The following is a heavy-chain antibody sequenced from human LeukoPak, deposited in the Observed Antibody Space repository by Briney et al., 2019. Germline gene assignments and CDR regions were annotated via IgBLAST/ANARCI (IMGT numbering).Heavy chain of an antibody. CDR1: GGTFSSYA. CDR3: ARGWDSSGQIPFFY. V-gene: IGHV1-69*13. D-gene: IGHD3-22*01. CDR2: IIPIFGTA. J-gene: IGHJ4*02. Sequence: ASVKVSCKASGGTFSSYAISWVRQAPGQGLEWMGGIIPIFGTANYAQRFQGRVTITADESTSTTYMELSSLKSEDTAVYYCARGWDSSGQIPFFYWGQGTLVTVSS.